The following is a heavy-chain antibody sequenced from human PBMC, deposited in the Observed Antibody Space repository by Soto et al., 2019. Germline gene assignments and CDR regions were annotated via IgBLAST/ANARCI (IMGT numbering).Heavy chain of an antibody. CDR2: IIPIFGTA. Sequence: GASVKVSCKASGGTFSSYAISWVRQAPGQGLEWMGGIIPIFGTANYAQKFQGRVTITADESTSTAYMELSSLRSEDTAVYYCAGLGVVAATGYYYYGMDVWGQGTTVTVSS. CDR1: GGTFSSYA. D-gene: IGHD2-15*01. V-gene: IGHV1-69*13. CDR3: AGLGVVAATGYYYYGMDV. J-gene: IGHJ6*02.